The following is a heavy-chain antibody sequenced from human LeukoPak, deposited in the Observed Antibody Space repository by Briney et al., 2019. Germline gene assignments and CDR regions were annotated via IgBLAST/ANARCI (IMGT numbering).Heavy chain of an antibody. J-gene: IGHJ4*02. CDR2: ISWNSGSI. CDR3: AKDKIDTSGYYFDY. D-gene: IGHD3-22*01. CDR1: GFTFDDYA. Sequence: GGSLRLSCAASGFTFDDYAMHWVRQAPGKGLEWVSGISWNSGSIGYADSVKGRFTISRDNAKNSLYLQMNSLRAEDTALYYCAKDKIDTSGYYFDYWGQGTLVTVPS. V-gene: IGHV3-9*01.